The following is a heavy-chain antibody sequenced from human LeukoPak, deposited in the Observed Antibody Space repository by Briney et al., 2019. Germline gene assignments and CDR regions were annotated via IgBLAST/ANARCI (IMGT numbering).Heavy chain of an antibody. CDR2: ISYDGSNK. CDR1: GFTFSSYG. J-gene: IGHJ4*02. Sequence: GGSLRLSCAASGFTFSSYGMHWVRQAPGKGLEWVAVISYDGSNKYYADSVKGRFTISRDNSKNTLYLQMNSLRAEDTAVYYCATGEVTMVRGGGYYFDYWGQGTLVTVSS. V-gene: IGHV3-30*03. CDR3: ATGEVTMVRGGGYYFDY. D-gene: IGHD3-10*01.